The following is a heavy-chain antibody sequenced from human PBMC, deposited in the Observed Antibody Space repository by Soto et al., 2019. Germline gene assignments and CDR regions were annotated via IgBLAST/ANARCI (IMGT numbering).Heavy chain of an antibody. Sequence: PSETLSLTCTVSGGSISSGGYYWSWIRPHPGKGLEWIGYIYYSGSTYYNPSLKSRVTISVDTSKNQFSLKLSSVTAADTAVYYCARFGAAAAGIHYYYGMDVWGQGTTVTVSS. J-gene: IGHJ6*02. CDR1: GGSISSGGYY. D-gene: IGHD6-13*01. V-gene: IGHV4-31*03. CDR2: IYYSGST. CDR3: ARFGAAAAGIHYYYGMDV.